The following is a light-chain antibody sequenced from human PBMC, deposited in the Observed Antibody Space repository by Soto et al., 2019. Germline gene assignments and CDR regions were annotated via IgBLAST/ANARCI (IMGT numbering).Light chain of an antibody. CDR2: DVS. CDR3: QQYGSSPT. J-gene: IGKJ1*01. CDR1: QSVSSNY. Sequence: ETVLTQSPGTLSLSPGERATLSCRSSQSVSSNYLAWYQQKPGQAPRLLIYDVSSRAAGIQAMFSGSGSGTYFPLTISRLEPEDFAMYYCQQYGSSPTFGQGTKVEIK. V-gene: IGKV3-20*01.